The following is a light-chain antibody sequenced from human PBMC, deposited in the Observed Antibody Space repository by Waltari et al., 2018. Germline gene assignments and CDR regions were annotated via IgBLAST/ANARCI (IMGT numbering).Light chain of an antibody. V-gene: IGLV4-69*02. Sequence: QLVSTQSPSASASLGASVTLTCGLRSGHSTCVIAWHQQQPEKGPRYLMKVKSHGSHSNGDGIPDRFSGSSSGAERHLTISSLQSEDEADYYCHTWGTGGDWVFGGGTKLTVL. J-gene: IGLJ3*02. CDR1: SGHSTCV. CDR3: HTWGTGGDWV. CDR2: VKSHGSH.